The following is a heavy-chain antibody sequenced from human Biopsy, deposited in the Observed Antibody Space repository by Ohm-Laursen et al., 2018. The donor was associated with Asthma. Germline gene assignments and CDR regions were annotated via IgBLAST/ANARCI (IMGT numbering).Heavy chain of an antibody. CDR1: GDNLSDLS. Sequence: GASVKVSCKISGDNLSDLSTHWVRQAPGQGLEWMGGHKHGEGGTEDARKFQGRVTMTEDTSTDTAYMELSSLSSDDTALYYCASDFPKDSVRYNFQFWGQGTLVTVSS. D-gene: IGHD5-18*01. V-gene: IGHV1-24*01. J-gene: IGHJ4*02. CDR2: HKHGEGGT. CDR3: ASDFPKDSVRYNFQF.